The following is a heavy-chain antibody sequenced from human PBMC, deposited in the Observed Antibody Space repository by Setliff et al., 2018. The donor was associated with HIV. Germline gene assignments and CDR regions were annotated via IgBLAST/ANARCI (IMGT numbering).Heavy chain of an antibody. CDR1: GGSISSGSYY. V-gene: IGHV4-61*09. J-gene: IGHJ4*02. D-gene: IGHD6-13*01. Sequence: SETLSLTCTVSGGSISSGSYYWSWIRQPAGKGLGWIGHIYTSDSINYNPSLKSRVTISVDTSKNQFSLTLTSVTAADTAVYYCARQQHSSDLKIWNYWGQGTLVTVSS. CDR3: ARQQHSSDLKIWNY. CDR2: IYTSDSI.